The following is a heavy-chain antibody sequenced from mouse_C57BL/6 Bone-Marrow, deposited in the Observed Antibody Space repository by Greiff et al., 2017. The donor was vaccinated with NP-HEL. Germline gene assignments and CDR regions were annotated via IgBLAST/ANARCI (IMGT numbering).Heavy chain of an antibody. CDR2: IYPGDGDT. CDR1: GYAFSSSW. J-gene: IGHJ4*01. CDR3: ATWPYYYAMDY. Sequence: VKLVESGPELVKPGASVKISCKASGYAFSSSWMNWVKLRPGKGLEWIGRIYPGDGDTNYNGKFKGKATLTADKSSSTAYMQLSSLTSEDSAVYFCATWPYYYAMDYWGQGTSVTVSS. V-gene: IGHV1-82*01.